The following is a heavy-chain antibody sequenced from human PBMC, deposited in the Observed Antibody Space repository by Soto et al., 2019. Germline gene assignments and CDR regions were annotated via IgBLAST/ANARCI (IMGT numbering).Heavy chain of an antibody. V-gene: IGHV3-33*01. Sequence: QVQLVESGGGVVQPGRSLRLSCAASGFTFSSYGMHWVRQAPGKGLEWVAVIWYDGSNKYYADSVKGRFTISRDNSKNTLYLQMNSLRAKDTAVYYCARDQGGYFDYWGQGTLFTVSS. CDR3: ARDQGGYFDY. CDR1: GFTFSSYG. D-gene: IGHD1-26*01. CDR2: IWYDGSNK. J-gene: IGHJ4*02.